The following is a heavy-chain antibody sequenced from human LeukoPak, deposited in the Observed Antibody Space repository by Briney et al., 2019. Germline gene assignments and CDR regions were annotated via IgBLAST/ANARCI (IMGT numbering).Heavy chain of an antibody. Sequence: HPGGSLRLSCAASGFTFRSYSMNWVRQAPGKGLEWVSFISGMSSTIYYADSVKGRFTISRDNAKNSLYLQMNSLRAEDTALYYCARVLTVAAEDYYGMDVWGQGTTVTVSS. D-gene: IGHD4-11*01. CDR2: ISGMSSTI. J-gene: IGHJ6*02. V-gene: IGHV3-48*04. CDR3: ARVLTVAAEDYYGMDV. CDR1: GFTFRSYS.